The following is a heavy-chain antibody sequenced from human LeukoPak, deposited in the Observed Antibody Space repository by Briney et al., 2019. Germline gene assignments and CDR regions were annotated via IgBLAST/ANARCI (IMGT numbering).Heavy chain of an antibody. CDR1: GYTFTGYY. J-gene: IGHJ6*02. V-gene: IGHV1-46*01. Sequence: ASVKVSCKASGYTFTGYYMHWVRQAPGQGLEWMGIINPSGGITSYAQKFQGRVTMTRDTSTSTVYMELSSLRSEDTAVFYCARGLGYCSGDSCYGDYYYGIDVWGQGTTVTVSS. D-gene: IGHD2-15*01. CDR2: INPSGGIT. CDR3: ARGLGYCSGDSCYGDYYYGIDV.